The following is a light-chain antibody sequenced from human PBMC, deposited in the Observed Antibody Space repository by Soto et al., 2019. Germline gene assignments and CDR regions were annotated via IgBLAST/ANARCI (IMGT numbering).Light chain of an antibody. CDR1: QSIDRW. CDR2: DGS. J-gene: IGKJ5*01. Sequence: DIQLTQSPSTLSSSVGDRVTLTCRASQSIDRWLAWYQQKPGNAPKLVIYDGSTLESGVPSRFSVSGSGTEFTLTISSLEPEDSAVYYCQQRRSSITFGQGTRLEI. CDR3: QQRRSSIT. V-gene: IGKV1-5*01.